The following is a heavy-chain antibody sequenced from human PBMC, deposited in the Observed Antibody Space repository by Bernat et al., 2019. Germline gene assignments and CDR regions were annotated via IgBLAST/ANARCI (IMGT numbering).Heavy chain of an antibody. D-gene: IGHD3-16*02. J-gene: IGHJ4*02. CDR2: ISSSGSSI. V-gene: IGHV3-48*03. CDR1: GFTFSSYQ. CDR3: ATVTFGGVIPDFDY. Sequence: VQLVESGGGLVHPGGSLRLSCAASGFTFSSYQMNWVRQAPGKGLEWISYISSSGSSISYADSVKGRFSMSRDNAKNSLYLQMSSLRAEDTAVYYCATVTFGGVIPDFDYWGQGTLVTVSS.